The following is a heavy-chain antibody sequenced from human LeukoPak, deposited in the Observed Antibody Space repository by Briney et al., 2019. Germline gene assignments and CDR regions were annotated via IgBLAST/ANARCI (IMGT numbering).Heavy chain of an antibody. CDR2: ISSDGSNT. J-gene: IGHJ4*02. CDR1: GFAFSRYW. Sequence: PGRSLRLSCAASGFAFSRYWMHWVRQAPGKGLVWVSRISSDGSNTTYADSVKGRFTISRDNANNTLYLQMNSLRPEDTAVYYCASGRSQIFDYWGQGALVTVSS. CDR3: ASGRSQIFDY. V-gene: IGHV3-74*01.